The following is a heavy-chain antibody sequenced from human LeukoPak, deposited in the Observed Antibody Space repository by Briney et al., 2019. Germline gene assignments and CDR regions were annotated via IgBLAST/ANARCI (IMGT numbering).Heavy chain of an antibody. CDR1: GFTFSSYE. D-gene: IGHD3-22*01. Sequence: GGSLRLSCAASGFTFSSYEMNWVRQAPGKGLEWVSYISSSGSTIYYADSVKGRFTISRDNAKNSLYLQMNSLRAEDTAVYYCASYYYDSSGYYSYFDYWGQGTLVTVSS. J-gene: IGHJ4*02. CDR3: ASYYYDSSGYYSYFDY. CDR2: ISSSGSTI. V-gene: IGHV3-48*03.